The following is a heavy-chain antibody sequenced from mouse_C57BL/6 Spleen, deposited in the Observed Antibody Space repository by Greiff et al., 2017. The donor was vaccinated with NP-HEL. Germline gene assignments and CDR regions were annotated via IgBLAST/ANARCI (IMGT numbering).Heavy chain of an antibody. CDR2: IDPNSGGT. CDR3: ARSYYGSSYDWYFDV. CDR1: GYTFTSYW. D-gene: IGHD1-1*01. Sequence: QVQLKQPGAELVKPGASVKLSCKASGYTFTSYWMHWVKQRPGRGLEWIGRIDPNSGGTKYNEKFKSEATLTVDKPSSTAYMQLSSLTSEDSAVYYCARSYYGSSYDWYFDVWGTGTTVTVSS. V-gene: IGHV1-72*01. J-gene: IGHJ1*03.